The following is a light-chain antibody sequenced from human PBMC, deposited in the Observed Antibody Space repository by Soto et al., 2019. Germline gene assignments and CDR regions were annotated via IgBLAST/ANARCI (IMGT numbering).Light chain of an antibody. CDR1: QSVSNN. CDR3: QQYNNWPPWT. V-gene: IGKV3-15*01. Sequence: EILMTQSPATLSVSPGERASLSCRASQSVSNNLAWYQQQPGQAPRLLIYDASTRATGIPARFSGSGSGTEFPLTISGLQSEDCAVYYCQQYNNWPPWTFGQGTKVEIK. CDR2: DAS. J-gene: IGKJ1*01.